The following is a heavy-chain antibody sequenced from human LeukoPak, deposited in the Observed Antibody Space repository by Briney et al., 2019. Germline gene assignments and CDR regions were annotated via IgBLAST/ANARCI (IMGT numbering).Heavy chain of an antibody. Sequence: GGSLRLSCVASGFTFSDYATNWVRQAPGKGLEWVSAVSGRGDSTYYADSVKGRFTISRDNSKSTMYLQINSLGADDTAMYYCAKDQNYGASGYFRHWGQGTLVTVSS. CDR3: AKDQNYGASGYFRH. V-gene: IGHV3-23*01. J-gene: IGHJ1*01. CDR1: GFTFSDYA. D-gene: IGHD4-17*01. CDR2: VSGRGDST.